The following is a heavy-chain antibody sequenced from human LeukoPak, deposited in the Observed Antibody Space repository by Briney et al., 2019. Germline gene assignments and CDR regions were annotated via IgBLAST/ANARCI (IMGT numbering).Heavy chain of an antibody. CDR2: IYSGGIT. D-gene: IGHD4-17*01. V-gene: IGHV3-53*01. Sequence: GGSLRLSCVASGLTVSSNYMSWVRQAPGKGLEWVSIIYSGGITYNADSVKGRFTISRDNSKNTLYLQMNSLRAEDTAVYYCSRGGDYHGFDIWGQGTMVTVSS. CDR1: GLTVSSNY. CDR3: SRGGDYHGFDI. J-gene: IGHJ3*02.